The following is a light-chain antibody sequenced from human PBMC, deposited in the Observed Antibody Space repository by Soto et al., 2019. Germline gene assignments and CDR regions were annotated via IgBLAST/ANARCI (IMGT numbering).Light chain of an antibody. V-gene: IGKV1-5*03. CDR3: QQYYSYQLT. J-gene: IGKJ4*01. CDR2: KTS. CDR1: QSISAW. Sequence: DIQMTQSPSNLSASVGDRVTITCRASQSISAWVAWYQQKPGKVPKLLIYKTSSLESGVPSRFSGFGSGTEFTLTISGLQPDDFATYYCQQYYSYQLTFGGGTKMAIK.